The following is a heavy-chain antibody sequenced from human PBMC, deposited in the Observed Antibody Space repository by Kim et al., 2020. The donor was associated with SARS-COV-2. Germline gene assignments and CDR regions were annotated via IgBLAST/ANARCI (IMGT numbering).Heavy chain of an antibody. CDR2: INPNSGGT. J-gene: IGHJ5*02. CDR3: ARDVSGAARFKGNWFDP. CDR1: GYTFTGYY. D-gene: IGHD6-6*01. Sequence: ASVKVSCKASGYTFTGYYMHWVRQAPGQGLEWMGWINPNSGGTNYAQKFQGRVTMTRDTSISTAYMELSRLRSDDTAVYYCARDVSGAARFKGNWFDPWGQGTLVTVSS. V-gene: IGHV1-2*02.